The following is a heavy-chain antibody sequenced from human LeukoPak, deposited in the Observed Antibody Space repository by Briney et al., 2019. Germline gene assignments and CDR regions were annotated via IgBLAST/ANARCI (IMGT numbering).Heavy chain of an antibody. Sequence: SETLSLTCTVSGGSISSYYWSWIRQPPGKGLEWIGYIYYSGSTNYNPSLKSRVIISVDTSKNQFSLKLSAVTAANTAVYYCARGSYYYGSGSWEYYFDYWGQGTLVTVSS. CDR2: IYYSGST. CDR3: ARGSYYYGSGSWEYYFDY. CDR1: GGSISSYY. V-gene: IGHV4-59*01. J-gene: IGHJ4*02. D-gene: IGHD3-10*01.